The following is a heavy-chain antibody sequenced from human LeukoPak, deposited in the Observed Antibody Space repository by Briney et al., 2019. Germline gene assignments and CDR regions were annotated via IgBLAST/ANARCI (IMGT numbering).Heavy chain of an antibody. V-gene: IGHV3-23*01. D-gene: IGHD2-2*01. J-gene: IGHJ6*02. CDR3: AKDLEYQLLSPHYYYGMDV. Sequence: GGSLRLSCAASGFTFSSYAMNWVRQAPGKGLEWVSGIRGSGDSTYYADSVKGRFTISRDNSKNTLYLQMNSLRAEDTAIYYCAKDLEYQLLSPHYYYGMDVWGQGTTVTVSS. CDR1: GFTFSSYA. CDR2: IRGSGDST.